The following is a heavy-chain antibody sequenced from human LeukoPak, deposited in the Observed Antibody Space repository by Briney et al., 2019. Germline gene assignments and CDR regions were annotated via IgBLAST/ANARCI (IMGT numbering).Heavy chain of an antibody. CDR2: IKQDGSEK. Sequence: GGSLRLSCAASGFTFSSYWMSWVRQAPGKGLEWVANIKQDGSEKYYVDSVKGRFTISRDNAKNSLYLQMNSLRAEDTAVYYCAKGGHYDSSGYLGPSGYWGQGTLVTVSS. D-gene: IGHD3-22*01. V-gene: IGHV3-7*01. CDR3: AKGGHYDSSGYLGPSGY. CDR1: GFTFSSYW. J-gene: IGHJ4*02.